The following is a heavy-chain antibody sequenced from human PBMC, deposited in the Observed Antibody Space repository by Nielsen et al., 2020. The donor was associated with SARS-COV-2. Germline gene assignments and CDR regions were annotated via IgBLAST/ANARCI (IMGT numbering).Heavy chain of an antibody. CDR1: GFTFNRYY. V-gene: IGHV1-46*02. D-gene: IGHD3-22*01. CDR3: ARDSSGTYRRVDY. CDR2: INPTNGGT. J-gene: IGHJ4*02. Sequence: GESLKVSCKASGFTFNRYYMHWVRPAPGQGLEWMGLINPTNGGTTYAQKFLGTVTMTRDTSTSTVFMELSSLRSDDTAVYYCARDSSGTYRRVDYWGQGTLVTVSS.